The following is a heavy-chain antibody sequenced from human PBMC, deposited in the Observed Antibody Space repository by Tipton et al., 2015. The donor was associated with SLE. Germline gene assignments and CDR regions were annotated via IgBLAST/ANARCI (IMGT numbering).Heavy chain of an antibody. CDR1: GGSFSSYY. D-gene: IGHD4-17*01. CDR2: INHSGST. J-gene: IGHJ4*02. V-gene: IGHV4-34*01. Sequence: PSLTCAVYGGSFSSYYWSWIRQPPGKGLEWIGEINHSGSTNYNPSLKSRVTISVDTSKNQFSLKLSSVTAADTAVYYCASVKTTVTTEGVDYWGQGTLVTVSS. CDR3: ASVKTTVTTEGVDY.